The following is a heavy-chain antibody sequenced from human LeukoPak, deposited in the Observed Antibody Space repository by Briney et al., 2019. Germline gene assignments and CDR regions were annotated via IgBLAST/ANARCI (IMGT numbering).Heavy chain of an antibody. CDR3: VKGVSSNWLNAFDI. V-gene: IGHV3-64D*06. J-gene: IGHJ3*02. D-gene: IGHD6-13*01. CDR1: GFTFSRHT. Sequence: GGSLRLSCSASGFTFSRHTMHWVRQAPGKGLEYVSAISTSGGSTYYADSVKGRFTISRDNSKNTLYFQMGSLRAEDTAVYYCVKGVSSNWLNAFDIWGQGAMVTVSS. CDR2: ISTSGGST.